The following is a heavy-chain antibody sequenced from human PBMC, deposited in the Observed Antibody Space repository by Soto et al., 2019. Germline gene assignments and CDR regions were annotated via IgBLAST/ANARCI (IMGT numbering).Heavy chain of an antibody. D-gene: IGHD5-18*01. CDR2: IYYSGST. CDR3: ARHVLGGYSYGYDY. CDR1: GGSISSSSYY. Sequence: SETLSLTCTVSGGSISSSSYYWGWIRQPPGKGLEWFGSIYYSGSTYYNPSLKSRVTISVDTSKNQFSLKLSSVTAADTAVYYCARHVLGGYSYGYDYWGQGTLVTVSS. V-gene: IGHV4-39*01. J-gene: IGHJ4*02.